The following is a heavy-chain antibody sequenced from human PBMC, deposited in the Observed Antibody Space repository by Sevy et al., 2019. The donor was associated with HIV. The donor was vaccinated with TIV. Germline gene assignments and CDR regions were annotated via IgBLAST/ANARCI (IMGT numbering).Heavy chain of an antibody. Sequence: GGPLRLSGAASRFTFTNFAIHCVRQAPGRGLEWVAVTSSDGAKEYYADSVKGRLTISRDNSMNTVYLLINSLRREDTAVYFCARGRVTSHYFESWGLGALVTVSS. V-gene: IGHV3-30-3*01. J-gene: IGHJ4*02. CDR3: ARGRVTSHYFES. D-gene: IGHD2-21*02. CDR2: TSSDGAKE. CDR1: RFTFTNFA.